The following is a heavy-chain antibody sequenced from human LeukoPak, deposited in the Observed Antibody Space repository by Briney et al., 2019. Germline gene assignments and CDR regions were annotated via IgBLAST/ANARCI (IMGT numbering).Heavy chain of an antibody. V-gene: IGHV4-59*01. CDR1: GGSNSSYY. D-gene: IGHD3-9*01. CDR2: IYYSGST. CDR3: ARTRKYYDILTGYGLQNLRKPPYYYYMDV. J-gene: IGHJ6*03. Sequence: SETLSLTCTVSGGSNSSYYWSWIRQPPGKGLEWIGDIYYSGSTNYNPSLKSRVTISVDTSKNQFSLKLSSVTAADTAVYYCARTRKYYDILTGYGLQNLRKPPYYYYMDVWGKGTTVTVSS.